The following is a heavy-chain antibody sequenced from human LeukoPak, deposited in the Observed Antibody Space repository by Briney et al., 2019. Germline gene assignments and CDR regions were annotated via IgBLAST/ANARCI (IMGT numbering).Heavy chain of an antibody. V-gene: IGHV1-69*05. D-gene: IGHD3-10*01. CDR2: IIPIFGTV. Sequence: SVKVSCRASGGTFSSYAISWVRQAPGQGLEWMGRIIPIFGTVNYAQKFQGRVTITTDESTSTTYMELSSLRSEDTAVYYCARDSLLFPYYYYMDVWGKGTTVTVSS. J-gene: IGHJ6*03. CDR3: ARDSLLFPYYYYMDV. CDR1: GGTFSSYA.